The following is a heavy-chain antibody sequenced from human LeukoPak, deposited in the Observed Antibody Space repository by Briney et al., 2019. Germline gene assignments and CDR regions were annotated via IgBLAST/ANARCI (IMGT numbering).Heavy chain of an antibody. J-gene: IGHJ4*02. D-gene: IGHD4-17*01. Sequence: SVKVSCKASGGTFSSYVISWVRQAPGQGLEWMGRIIPILGTANYAQKFQGRVTITADKSTSTAYMELSSLRSEDTAVYYCARGGNYGDFPFDYWGQGTLVTVSS. CDR1: GGTFSSYV. CDR3: ARGGNYGDFPFDY. CDR2: IIPILGTA. V-gene: IGHV1-69*04.